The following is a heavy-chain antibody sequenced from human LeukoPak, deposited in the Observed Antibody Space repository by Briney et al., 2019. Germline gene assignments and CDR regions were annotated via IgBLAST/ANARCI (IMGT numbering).Heavy chain of an antibody. CDR1: GYTFTGYY. V-gene: IGHV1-2*02. Sequence: ASVKVSCKASGYTFTGYYMHWVRQAPGQGLEWMGWINPNSGGTNYAQKFQGRVTMTRDTSISTAYMELSRLRSDDTAVYYCARQYGSGSYQDHWGQGTLVTVSS. CDR3: ARQYGSGSYQDH. CDR2: INPNSGGT. D-gene: IGHD3-10*01. J-gene: IGHJ4*02.